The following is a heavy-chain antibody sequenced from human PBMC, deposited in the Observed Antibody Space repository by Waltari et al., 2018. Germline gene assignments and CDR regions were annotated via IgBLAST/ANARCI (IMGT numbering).Heavy chain of an antibody. Sequence: EEQLVESGGGAARPGGARGLSCVVSGSPFDIYNMHWVRQRPGKGLEWVSGINWNGDNTDYAESVKGRFTISRDNAKNAVYLQMNSLRAEDTAMYYCARDGPYYYFGLDVWGQGTTVTVSS. J-gene: IGHJ6*02. CDR2: INWNGDNT. CDR1: GSPFDIYN. V-gene: IGHV3-20*04. CDR3: ARDGPYYYFGLDV.